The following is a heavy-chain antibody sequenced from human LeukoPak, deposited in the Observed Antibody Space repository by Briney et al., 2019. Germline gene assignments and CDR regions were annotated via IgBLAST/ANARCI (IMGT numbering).Heavy chain of an antibody. J-gene: IGHJ3*02. CDR1: GFSFSSYD. V-gene: IGHV3-13*01. D-gene: IGHD6-19*01. CDR3: ARGGSSGWFPQLRDAFDI. Sequence: GGSLRLSCAASGFSFSSYDMHWVRQVTGKGLEWVAAIGTAGNTYYPGSVKGRFTISRENAKKSLYLQMNSLGVGDTAVYYCARGGSSGWFPQLRDAFDIWGQGTMVTVAS. CDR2: IGTAGNT.